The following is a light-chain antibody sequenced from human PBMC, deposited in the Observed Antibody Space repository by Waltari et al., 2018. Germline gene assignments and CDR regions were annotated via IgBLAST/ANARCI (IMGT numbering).Light chain of an antibody. Sequence: DIVMTQSPDSLAVSLGERATINCESSQRILSASNNKNYIAWYQQKPGQPPKLLIHWAPTRQSGVPDRFSASGSGTDFTLTISSLQAEDVAVYYCQQYSTVPVTFGGGTKVEIK. CDR1: QRILSASNNKNY. J-gene: IGKJ4*01. CDR2: WAP. V-gene: IGKV4-1*01. CDR3: QQYSTVPVT.